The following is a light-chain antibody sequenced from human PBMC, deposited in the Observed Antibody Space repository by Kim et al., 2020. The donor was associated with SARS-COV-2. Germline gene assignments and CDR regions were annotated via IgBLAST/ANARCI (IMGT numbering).Light chain of an antibody. Sequence: ALGQTVRIRCQGDSLRKYYASWYQQKPGQAPVLVIYGKNNRPSGIPDRFSGSSSGNTASLTITGAQAEDEADYYCKSRDSSGNYLMFGGGTQLTVL. CDR3: KSRDSSGNYLM. J-gene: IGLJ3*02. V-gene: IGLV3-19*01. CDR2: GKN. CDR1: SLRKYY.